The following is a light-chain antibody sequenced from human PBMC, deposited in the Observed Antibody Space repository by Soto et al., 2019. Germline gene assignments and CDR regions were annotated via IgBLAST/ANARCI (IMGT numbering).Light chain of an antibody. CDR3: LQVFNFPRA. Sequence: AIQMTQSASSLAGSVGDRLTITCRASQDIGNDLGWYQQKPGKAPKLLIYAASSLQSGVSSRFSGSGSGTEFTLTISSLQPEDFATYYCLQVFNFPRAFGQGTKV. J-gene: IGKJ1*01. CDR1: QDIGND. CDR2: AAS. V-gene: IGKV1-6*02.